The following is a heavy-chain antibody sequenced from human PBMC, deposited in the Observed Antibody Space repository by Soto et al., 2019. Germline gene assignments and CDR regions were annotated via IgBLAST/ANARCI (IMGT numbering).Heavy chain of an antibody. V-gene: IGHV4-59*01. CDR2: IYYSGST. CDR3: ARMTAAGTEWFDP. J-gene: IGHJ5*02. CDR1: GGSISSYY. D-gene: IGHD6-13*01. Sequence: TLSLTCTVSGGSISSYYWSWIRQPPGKGLEWIGYIYYSGSTNYNPSLKSRVTISVDTSKNQFSLKLSSVTAADTAVYYCARMTAAGTEWFDPWGQGTLVTVSS.